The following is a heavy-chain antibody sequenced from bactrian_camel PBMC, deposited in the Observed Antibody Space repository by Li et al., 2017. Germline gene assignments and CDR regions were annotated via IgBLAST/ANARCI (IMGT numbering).Heavy chain of an antibody. J-gene: IGHJ4*01. CDR1: GFTFSSYY. D-gene: IGHD2*01. CDR2: IYTSDGNT. CDR3: AKTGGPQCSGTVCRTRPYNY. V-gene: IGHV3-2*01. Sequence: QLVESGGGLVQPGGSLRLSCAASGFTFSSYYMSWVRQAPEKGLEWLSYIYTSDGNTNSADSVKGRFTISRDNTKNMVYLQIDSLKSEDTALYRCAKTGGPQCSGTVCRTRPYNYWGQGTQVTVS.